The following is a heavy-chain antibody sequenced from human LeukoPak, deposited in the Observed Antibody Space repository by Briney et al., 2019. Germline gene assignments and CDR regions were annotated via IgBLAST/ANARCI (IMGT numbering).Heavy chain of an antibody. CDR3: ARNPYYDFWSGYYHNWFDP. J-gene: IGHJ5*02. D-gene: IGHD3-3*01. V-gene: IGHV4-59*01. Sequence: SETLSLTCTVSGGSISSYYWSWIRQPPGKGLEWIGYIYYSGSTNYNPSLKSRVTISVDTSKNQFSLKLSSVTAADTAVYYCARNPYYDFWSGYYHNWFDPWGQGTPVTVSS. CDR2: IYYSGST. CDR1: GGSISSYY.